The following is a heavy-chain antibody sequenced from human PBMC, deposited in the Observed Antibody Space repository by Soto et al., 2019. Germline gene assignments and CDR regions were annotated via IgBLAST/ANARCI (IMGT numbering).Heavy chain of an antibody. CDR2: ISRTSNYI. D-gene: IGHD4-17*01. V-gene: IGHV3-21*06. CDR3: ARVTSTVVTGDF. CDR1: GFTFSSYS. J-gene: IGHJ4*02. Sequence: EVQLVESGGGLVKPGESMRLSCGVSGFTFSSYSMNWVRQAPGKGLEWVSSISRTSNYIYYTDSVEGRFTVSRDNAKNSLYLQMDNLRVDDTAVYFCARVTSTVVTGDFWGQGILVSVSS.